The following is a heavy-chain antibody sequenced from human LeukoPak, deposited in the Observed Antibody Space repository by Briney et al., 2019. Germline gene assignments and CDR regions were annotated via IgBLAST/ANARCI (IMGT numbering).Heavy chain of an antibody. J-gene: IGHJ3*02. CDR1: GFTFSSYA. V-gene: IGHV3-23*01. D-gene: IGHD3-22*01. CDR3: AKDHSRYPYYYDSSGHYYPDAFDI. CDR2: ISGSGGST. Sequence: GGSLRLSCAASGFTFSSYAMSWVRQAPGKGLEWVSAISGSGGSTYYADSVKGRFTISRDNSKNTLYLQMNSLRAEDTAVYYCAKDHSRYPYYYDSSGHYYPDAFDIWGQGTMVTVSS.